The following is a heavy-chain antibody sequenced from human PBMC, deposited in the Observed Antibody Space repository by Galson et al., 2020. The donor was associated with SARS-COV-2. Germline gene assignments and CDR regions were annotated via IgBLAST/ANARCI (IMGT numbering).Heavy chain of an antibody. J-gene: IGHJ5*02. CDR3: ARPDATGWFDP. D-gene: IGHD2-2*01. CDR1: GDSIASSNYY. Sequence: SETLSLTCTVSGDSIASSNYYWGWIRQPPGKGLEWIGYISYSGSTYYNPSLNSRLTITVDTSKNQYSLKLTSVTAADTGVYFCARPDATGWFDPWGQGTLVPVSS. V-gene: IGHV4-39*01. CDR2: ISYSGST.